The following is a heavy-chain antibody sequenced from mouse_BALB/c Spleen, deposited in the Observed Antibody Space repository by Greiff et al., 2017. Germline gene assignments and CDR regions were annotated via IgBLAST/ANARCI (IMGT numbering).Heavy chain of an antibody. CDR1: GISITTGNYR. J-gene: IGHJ2*01. CDR3: VYGSSYRGYFDY. CDR2: IYYSGTI. D-gene: IGHD1-1*01. Sequence: VQLQQSGPGLVKPSQTVSLTCTVTGISITTGNYRWSWIRQFPGNKLEWIGYIYYSGTITYNPSLTSRTTITRDTSKNQFFLEMNSLTAEDTATYYCVYGSSYRGYFDYWGQGTTLTVSS. V-gene: IGHV3-5*02.